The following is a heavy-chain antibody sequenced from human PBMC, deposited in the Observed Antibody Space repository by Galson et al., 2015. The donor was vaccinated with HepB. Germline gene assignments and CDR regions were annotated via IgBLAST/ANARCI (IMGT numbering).Heavy chain of an antibody. J-gene: IGHJ6*02. CDR2: IIPIFGTA. CDR1: GGTFSSYA. CDR3: AIGYCSSTSRKWAPGCYGMDV. V-gene: IGHV1-69*13. Sequence: SVKVSCKASGGTFSSYAISWVRQAPGQGLEWMGGIIPIFGTANYAQKFQGRVTITADESTSTAYMELSSLRSEDTAVYYCAIGYCSSTSRKWAPGCYGMDVWGQGTTVTVSS. D-gene: IGHD2-2*01.